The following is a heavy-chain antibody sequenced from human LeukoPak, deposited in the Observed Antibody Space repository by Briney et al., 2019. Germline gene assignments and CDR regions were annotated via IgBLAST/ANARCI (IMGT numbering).Heavy chain of an antibody. CDR3: ARVPYSSSWYFDY. CDR1: GFTFSSYE. D-gene: IGHD6-13*01. Sequence: GGSLRLSCAASGFTFSSYEMNWVRQAPGKGLEWVSYISSSGSTIYYADSVKGRFTISRDNAKNSLYLQMNSLRAEDTAVYYCARVPYSSSWYFDYWGQGTLVTVSS. CDR2: ISSSGSTI. J-gene: IGHJ4*02. V-gene: IGHV3-48*03.